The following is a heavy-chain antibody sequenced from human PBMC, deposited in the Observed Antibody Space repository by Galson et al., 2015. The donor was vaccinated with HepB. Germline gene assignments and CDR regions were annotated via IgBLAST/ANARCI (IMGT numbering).Heavy chain of an antibody. Sequence: SLRLSCAASGFTLSHYGMHWVRQAPGRWLEWVAVIWHDGHVKYYADSVKGRFTISRDNSRSTLYLEMNSLRVEDTAVYYCARDKGQEAPMDVWGKGTTVIVSS. CDR1: GFTLSHYG. V-gene: IGHV3-33*01. CDR2: IWHDGHVK. J-gene: IGHJ6*03. CDR3: ARDKGQEAPMDV.